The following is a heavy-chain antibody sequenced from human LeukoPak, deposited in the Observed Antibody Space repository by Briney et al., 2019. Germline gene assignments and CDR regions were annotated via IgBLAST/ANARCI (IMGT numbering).Heavy chain of an antibody. CDR3: ARDYRTCSGGRCYGTGAFDI. V-gene: IGHV3-23*01. J-gene: IGHJ3*02. CDR1: GFTFSNFV. Sequence: PGGSLRLSCAASGFTFSNFVMTWVRQAPGKGLEWVSAISGSGGRGTTYYADSAKGRFTISRDNAKNTMYLQMNSLRAEDTAVYYCARDYRTCSGGRCYGTGAFDIWGQGTMVTVSS. D-gene: IGHD2-15*01. CDR2: ISGSGGRGTT.